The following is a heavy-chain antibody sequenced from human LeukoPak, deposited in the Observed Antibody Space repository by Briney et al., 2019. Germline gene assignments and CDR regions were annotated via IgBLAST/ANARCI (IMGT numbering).Heavy chain of an antibody. J-gene: IGHJ3*02. CDR3: ARVGVGAFDI. CDR1: GFTFSSYA. Sequence: PGGSLRLSCAASGFTFSSYAMSWVRQAPGKGLEWVAFICSDGSNKYYADSVKGRFTISRDNSKNTLYLQMGSLRAEDMAVYYCARVGVGAFDIWGQGTMVTVSS. D-gene: IGHD3-3*01. V-gene: IGHV3-30*14. CDR2: ICSDGSNK.